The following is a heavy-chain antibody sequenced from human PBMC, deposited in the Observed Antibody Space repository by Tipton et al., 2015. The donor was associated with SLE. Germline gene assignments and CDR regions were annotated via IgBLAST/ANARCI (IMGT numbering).Heavy chain of an antibody. Sequence: QSGPEVKKPGASVQVSCKASGYTFTAYHLHWVRQAPGQGFEWMGRIDPNDGGPRYAQKFQGRVSMTRDTSMRTAYMELSGLGYDDTAVYYCARAGWQLADAFDIWGQGTMVTVSS. J-gene: IGHJ3*02. CDR2: IDPNDGGP. CDR3: ARAGWQLADAFDI. CDR1: GYTFTAYH. D-gene: IGHD6-6*01. V-gene: IGHV1-2*06.